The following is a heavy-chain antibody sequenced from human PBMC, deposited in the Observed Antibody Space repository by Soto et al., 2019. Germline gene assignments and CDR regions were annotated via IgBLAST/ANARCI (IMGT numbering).Heavy chain of an antibody. CDR3: AKSSGGWNYYYYYGMDV. D-gene: IGHD2-15*01. J-gene: IGHJ6*02. Sequence: PGGSLRLSCAASGFTFSSYAMSWVRQAPGKGLEWVSAISGSGGSTYYADSVEGRFTISRDNSKNTLYLQMNSLRAEDTAVYYCAKSSGGWNYYYYYGMDVWGQGTTVTVSS. CDR2: ISGSGGST. CDR1: GFTFSSYA. V-gene: IGHV3-23*01.